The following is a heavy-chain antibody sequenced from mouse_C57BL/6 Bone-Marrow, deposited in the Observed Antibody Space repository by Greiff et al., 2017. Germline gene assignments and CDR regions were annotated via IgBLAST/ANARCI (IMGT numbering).Heavy chain of an antibody. V-gene: IGHV5-6*02. CDR3: ARHEATVVAPFAY. Sequence: EVMLVESGGDLVKPGGSLKLSCAASGFTFSSYGMSWVRQTPDKRLEWVATISSGGSYTYYPDSVKGRFTISRDNAKNTLYLQMSSLKSEDTAMYYCARHEATVVAPFAYWGQGTLVTVSA. CDR1: GFTFSSYG. J-gene: IGHJ3*01. CDR2: ISSGGSYT. D-gene: IGHD1-1*01.